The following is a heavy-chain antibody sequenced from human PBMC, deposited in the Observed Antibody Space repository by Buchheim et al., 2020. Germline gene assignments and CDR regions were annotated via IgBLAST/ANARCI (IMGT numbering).Heavy chain of an antibody. CDR2: ISGSGNVT. Sequence: EVQLLQSGGGLVQPGGSLRLSCVASGFTFSRYAMNWVRQAPGKGLEWVSAISGSGNVTKDADFVKGRFTISRDNSKNTLYLQMSSLRAEDTAVYYCAKDTRPYVMDIWGQGTT. V-gene: IGHV3-23*01. J-gene: IGHJ6*02. CDR3: AKDTRPYVMDI. CDR1: GFTFSRYA.